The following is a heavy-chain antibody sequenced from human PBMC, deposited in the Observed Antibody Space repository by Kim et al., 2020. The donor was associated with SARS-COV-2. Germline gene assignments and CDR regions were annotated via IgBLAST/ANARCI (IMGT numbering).Heavy chain of an antibody. J-gene: IGHJ3*02. CDR1: GFTFSSYS. V-gene: IGHV3-21*01. Sequence: GGSLRLSCAASGFTFSSYSMNWVRQAPGKGLEWVSSISSSSSYIYYADSVKGRFTISRDNAKNSLYLQMNSLRAEDTAVYYCASPLRGYSGYPDAFDIWGQGTMVTVSS. CDR3: ASPLRGYSGYPDAFDI. D-gene: IGHD5-12*01. CDR2: ISSSSSYI.